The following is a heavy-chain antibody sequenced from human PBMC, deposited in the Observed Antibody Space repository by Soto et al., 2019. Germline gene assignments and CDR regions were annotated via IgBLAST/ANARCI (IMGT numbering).Heavy chain of an antibody. Sequence: EVQLVESGGGLVQPGGSLRLSCAASGFSFSYYGMNWVRQAPGKGLEWVSYISTSSSNIYYADSVKGRFTISRDNAKNPLSLQMDSLRGANTAVYYCARETSTGNYYMDVWGKGTTVTVSS. CDR2: ISTSSSNI. CDR1: GFSFSYYG. D-gene: IGHD2-2*01. J-gene: IGHJ6*03. CDR3: ARETSTGNYYMDV. V-gene: IGHV3-48*01.